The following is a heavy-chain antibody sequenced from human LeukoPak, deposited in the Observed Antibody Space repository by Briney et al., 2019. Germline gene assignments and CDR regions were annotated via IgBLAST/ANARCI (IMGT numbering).Heavy chain of an antibody. Sequence: GESLKISCKGSGFSFTSYWIGWVRQMPGKGLECMGIIYPGDSDTRYSPSFQGQVTISADKSISTAYLQWSSLKASDTAMYYGARLRRAFGVGATRWFDPWGQGTLVTVSS. V-gene: IGHV5-51*01. CDR3: ARLRRAFGVGATRWFDP. D-gene: IGHD1-26*01. J-gene: IGHJ5*02. CDR1: GFSFTSYW. CDR2: IYPGDSDT.